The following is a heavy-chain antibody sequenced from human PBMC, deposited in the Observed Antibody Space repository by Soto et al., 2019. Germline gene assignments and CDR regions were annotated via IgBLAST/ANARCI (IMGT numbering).Heavy chain of an antibody. D-gene: IGHD6-13*01. CDR1: GGSINSGGYY. CDR2: MYYSGST. Sequence: QVQLRESGPGLVKPSQTLSLTCTVSGGSINSGGYYWNWIRQHPGKGLEGIGYMYYSGSTYYNPFPRSRVIISADTSENHFSLKLSSVTAADTAVYFCARGYRQSGYSSSWVFDYWGQGTLVNVSS. J-gene: IGHJ4*02. CDR3: ARGYRQSGYSSSWVFDY. V-gene: IGHV4-31*03.